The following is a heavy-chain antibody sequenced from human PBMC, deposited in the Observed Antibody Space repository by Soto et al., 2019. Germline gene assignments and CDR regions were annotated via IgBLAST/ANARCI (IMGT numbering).Heavy chain of an antibody. CDR1: GYTFTSYG. D-gene: IGHD3-3*01. CDR2: ISAYNGNT. Sequence: QVPLVQSGAEVKKPGASVKVSCKASGYTFTSYGISWVRQAPGQGLEWMGWISAYNGNTNYAQKLQGRVTMTTDTSTSTAYMELRSLRSDDTAVYYCARTIFGVVIGAYGMDVWGQGTTVTVSS. J-gene: IGHJ6*02. CDR3: ARTIFGVVIGAYGMDV. V-gene: IGHV1-18*04.